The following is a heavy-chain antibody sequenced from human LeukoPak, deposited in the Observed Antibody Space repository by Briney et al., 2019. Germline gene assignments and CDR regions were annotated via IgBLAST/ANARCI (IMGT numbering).Heavy chain of an antibody. CDR1: GGTFSSYA. Sequence: ASVKVSCKASGGTFSSYAISWVRQAPGQGLEWMGWISAYNGNTNYAQKLQGRVTMTTDTSTSTAYMELRSLRSDDTAVYYCARDETYYYDSSGYYYVLGAYDYWGQGTLVTVSS. CDR2: ISAYNGNT. J-gene: IGHJ4*02. CDR3: ARDETYYYDSSGYYYVLGAYDY. V-gene: IGHV1-18*01. D-gene: IGHD3-22*01.